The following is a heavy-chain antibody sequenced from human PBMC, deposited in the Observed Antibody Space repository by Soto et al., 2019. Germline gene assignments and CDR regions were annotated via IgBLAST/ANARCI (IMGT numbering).Heavy chain of an antibody. V-gene: IGHV3-23*01. CDR1: GLTFSTNS. J-gene: IGHJ4*02. Sequence: EVQLLESGGGWVHPGWTLRLSCEVSGLTFSTNSMSWVRQAPGKGLEWISTFTASGATYYADSVKGRFTISRDNSTNTRLLQMNSLRAEDTAIYYWAKGTDYWGQGTVVTVSS. D-gene: IGHD3-10*01. CDR3: AKGTDY. CDR2: FTASGAT.